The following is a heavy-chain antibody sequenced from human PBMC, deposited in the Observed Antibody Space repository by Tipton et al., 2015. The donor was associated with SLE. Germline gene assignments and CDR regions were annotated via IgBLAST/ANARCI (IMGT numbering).Heavy chain of an antibody. J-gene: IGHJ4*02. CDR1: GGSISSGSYY. V-gene: IGHV4-61*09. D-gene: IGHD5-24*01. CDR2: IYTSGST. CDR3: ARDHYGYNHGIDY. Sequence: TLSLTCTVSGGSISSGSYYWSWIRQPAGKGLEWIGYIYTSGSTYYNPSLKSRVTISVDRSKNQFSLKLSSVTAADTAVYYCARDHYGYNHGIDYWGQGALVTVSS.